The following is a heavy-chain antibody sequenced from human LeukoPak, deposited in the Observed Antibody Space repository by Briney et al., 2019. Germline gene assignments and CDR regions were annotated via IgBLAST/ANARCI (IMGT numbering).Heavy chain of an antibody. Sequence: SETLSLTCTVSGGSISSGGYYWSWIRQHPGKGLEWIGYIYYSGSTYYNPSLKSRVTISVDTSKNQFSLKLSSVTAADTAVYYCARDQWYYDSSGYLGVWFDPWGQGTLVTVSS. CDR3: ARDQWYYDSSGYLGVWFDP. CDR1: GGSISSGGYY. V-gene: IGHV4-31*03. J-gene: IGHJ5*02. CDR2: IYYSGST. D-gene: IGHD3-22*01.